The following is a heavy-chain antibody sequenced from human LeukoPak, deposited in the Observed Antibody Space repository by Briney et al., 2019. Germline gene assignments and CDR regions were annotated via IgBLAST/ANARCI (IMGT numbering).Heavy chain of an antibody. CDR3: AKVRWSGYFDY. CDR1: GFTFSSYN. V-gene: IGHV3-23*01. CDR2: ISGSGGST. D-gene: IGHD3-3*01. Sequence: GGALRLSCAASGFTFSSYNMNWVRQAPGKGLEWVSAISGSGGSTYYADSVKGRFTISRDNSKNTLYLQMNSLRAEDTAVYYCAKVRWSGYFDYWGQGTLVTVSS. J-gene: IGHJ4*02.